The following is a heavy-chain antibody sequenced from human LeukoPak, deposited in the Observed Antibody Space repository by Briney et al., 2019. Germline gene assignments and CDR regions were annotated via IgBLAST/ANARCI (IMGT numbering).Heavy chain of an antibody. V-gene: IGHV1-69*05. CDR1: GGTFSSYA. CDR3: ARAVLRAYGLGPLDP. Sequence: GASVKVSCKASGGTFSSYAISWVRQAPGQGLEWMGRIIPIFGTANYAQKFQGRVTITTDESTSTAYMELSSLRSEDTAVYYCARAVLRAYGLGPLDPWGQGTLVTVSS. CDR2: IIPIFGTA. J-gene: IGHJ5*02. D-gene: IGHD3-10*01.